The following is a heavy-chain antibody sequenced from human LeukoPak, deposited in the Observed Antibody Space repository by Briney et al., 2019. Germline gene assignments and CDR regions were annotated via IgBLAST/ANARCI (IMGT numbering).Heavy chain of an antibody. CDR2: IYPGDSET. CDR1: GYRFTNYW. J-gene: IGHJ4*02. D-gene: IGHD4-17*01. CDR3: ARALRTGQGDYVPVL. V-gene: IGHV5-51*01. Sequence: PGESLKISCKASGYRFTNYWIGWVRQMPGKGLEWMTIIYPGDSETRCSPSFQGQVTISADKSIGTMYLQWSSLKASDTAMYYCARALRTGQGDYVPVLWGQGTLVIVSS.